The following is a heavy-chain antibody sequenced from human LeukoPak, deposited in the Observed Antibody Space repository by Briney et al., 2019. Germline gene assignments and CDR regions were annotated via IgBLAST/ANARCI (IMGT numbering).Heavy chain of an antibody. CDR3: ARRDTPIHGSGRGAFDI. CDR1: GGSFSGYY. J-gene: IGHJ3*02. CDR2: INHSGST. V-gene: IGHV4-34*01. D-gene: IGHD3-10*01. Sequence: PSETLSLTCAVYGGSFSGYYWSWIRQPPGKGLEWIGEINHSGSTNYNPSLKSRVTISVDTSKNQFSLKLSSVTAADTAVYYCARRDTPIHGSGRGAFDIWGQGTMVTVSS.